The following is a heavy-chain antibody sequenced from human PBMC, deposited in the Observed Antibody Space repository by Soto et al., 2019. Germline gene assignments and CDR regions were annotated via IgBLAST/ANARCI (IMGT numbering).Heavy chain of an antibody. D-gene: IGHD6-19*01. Sequence: GGTLRLSSAASGFTFSSYAMSWVRQAPGKGLEWVSAISGSGGSTYYADSVKGRFTISRDNSKNTLYLQMNSLRAEDTAVYYCAKKQGLYFDYWGQGTLVTVSS. V-gene: IGHV3-23*01. CDR2: ISGSGGST. CDR1: GFTFSSYA. J-gene: IGHJ4*02. CDR3: AKKQGLYFDY.